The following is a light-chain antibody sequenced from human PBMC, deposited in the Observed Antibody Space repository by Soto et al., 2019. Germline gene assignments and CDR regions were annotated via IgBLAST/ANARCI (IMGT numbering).Light chain of an antibody. CDR2: DTV. Sequence: QAVVTQEPSLTVSPGGTVTLTCGSSAGTVTSDHYPYWFQQKPGQAPRTLIYDTVNKETWTPARFSGSLLGGRAALTLSGAQPEDEADYYCMLSYYAAGVLGGGTKLTVL. J-gene: IGLJ2*01. CDR1: AGTVTSDHY. V-gene: IGLV7-46*01. CDR3: MLSYYAAGV.